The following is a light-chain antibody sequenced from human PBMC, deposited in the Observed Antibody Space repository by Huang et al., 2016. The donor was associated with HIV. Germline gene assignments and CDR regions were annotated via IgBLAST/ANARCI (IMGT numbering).Light chain of an antibody. CDR1: QGISSY. V-gene: IGKV1-9*01. CDR2: AAS. Sequence: IQLTQSPSSLPASVGDRVTITCRASQGISSYVAWYQQKPGKGPKLLIYAASTLQSGVPSRFSGSGSGTDFTLTISSLQPEDFATYYCQQLNSFPRTFGQGTKVDIK. CDR3: QQLNSFPRT. J-gene: IGKJ1*01.